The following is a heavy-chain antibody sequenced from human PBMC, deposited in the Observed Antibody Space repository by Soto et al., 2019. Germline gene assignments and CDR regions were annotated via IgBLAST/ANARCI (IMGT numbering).Heavy chain of an antibody. Sequence: VGSLRLSCASSGFTFSSYWMSCVRDSPGKGLEWVANIKQDGSEKYYVDSVKGRFTISRDNAKNSLYLQMNSLRAEDTAVYYCARDSATGDYYSYGMEVWGQGTTVSVS. CDR2: IKQDGSEK. CDR3: ARDSATGDYYSYGMEV. D-gene: IGHD6-25*01. V-gene: IGHV3-7*03. CDR1: GFTFSSYW. J-gene: IGHJ6*01.